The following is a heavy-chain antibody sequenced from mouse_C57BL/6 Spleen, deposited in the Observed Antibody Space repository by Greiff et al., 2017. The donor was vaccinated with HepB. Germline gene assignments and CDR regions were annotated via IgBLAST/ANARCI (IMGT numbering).Heavy chain of an antibody. J-gene: IGHJ3*01. V-gene: IGHV1-80*01. CDR3: ARGGLYDYDGAWFAY. D-gene: IGHD2-4*01. CDR1: GYAFSSYW. Sequence: QVQLKESGAELVKPGASVKISCKASGYAFSSYWMNWVKQRPGKGLEWIGQIYPGDGDTNYNGKFKGKATLTADKSTSTAYMQLSSLTSEDSAVYFCARGGLYDYDGAWFAYWGQGTLVTVSA. CDR2: IYPGDGDT.